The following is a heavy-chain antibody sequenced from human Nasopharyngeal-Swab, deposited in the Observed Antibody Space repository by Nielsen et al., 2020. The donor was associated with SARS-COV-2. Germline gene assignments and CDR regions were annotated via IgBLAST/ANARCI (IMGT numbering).Heavy chain of an antibody. CDR3: ARLYDSSTKLDY. CDR2: IYYSGST. J-gene: IGHJ4*02. V-gene: IGHV4-39*01. D-gene: IGHD3-22*01. Sequence: WIRQPPGKGLEWIGSIYYSGSTYYNPSLESRVTISVDTSKNQFSLKLSSVTAADTAVYYCARLYDSSTKLDYWGQGTLVTVSS.